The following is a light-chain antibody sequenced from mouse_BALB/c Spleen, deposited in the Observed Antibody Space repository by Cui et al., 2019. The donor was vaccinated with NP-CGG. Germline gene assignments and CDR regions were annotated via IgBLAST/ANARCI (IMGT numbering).Light chain of an antibody. CDR3: ALWYSNHWV. CDR2: GTN. V-gene: IGLV1*01. J-gene: IGLJ1*01. Sequence: QAVVTHESALTTSPGETVTLTCRSSTGAVTINNYANWVQEKPDHLFTGLIGGTNNRAPGVPARFSGSLIGDKAALTITGAQTEDEAIYFCALWYSNHWVFGGGTKLTVL. CDR1: TGAVTINNY.